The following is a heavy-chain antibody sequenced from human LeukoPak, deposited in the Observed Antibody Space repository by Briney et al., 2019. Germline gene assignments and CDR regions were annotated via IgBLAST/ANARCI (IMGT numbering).Heavy chain of an antibody. V-gene: IGHV3-30*03. CDR1: GFTFSSYG. CDR3: ARANEGLPNDYGDYSDY. D-gene: IGHD4-17*01. J-gene: IGHJ4*02. CDR2: ISYDGSNK. Sequence: PGRSLRLSCAASGFTFSSYGMHWVRQAPGKGLEWVAVISYDGSNKYYADSVKGRFTISRDNSKNTLYLQMNSLRAEDTAVYYCARANEGLPNDYGDYSDYWGQGTLVTVSS.